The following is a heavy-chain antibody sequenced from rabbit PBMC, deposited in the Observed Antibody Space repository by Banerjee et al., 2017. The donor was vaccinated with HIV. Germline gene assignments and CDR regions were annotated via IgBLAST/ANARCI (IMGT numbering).Heavy chain of an antibody. V-gene: IGHV1S7*01. J-gene: IGHJ4*01. Sequence: QLKETGGGLVQPGGSLTLSCKASGFDFTTYYMSWVRQAPGKGLEWIGIIYPFSATTDYASWVNGRFTISSDNAQNTMDLQMDSLTAADTATYFCARDMFSGYGPFNLWGPGTL. CDR3: ARDMFSGYGPFNL. CDR1: GFDFTTYY. CDR2: IYPFSATT. D-gene: IGHD6-1*01.